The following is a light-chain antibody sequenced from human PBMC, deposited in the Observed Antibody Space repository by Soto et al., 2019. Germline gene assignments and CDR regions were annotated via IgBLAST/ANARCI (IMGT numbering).Light chain of an antibody. Sequence: DIQMTQSPSTLSASVGDRVTITCRASESITSWLAWYQQKPGKAPKLLIYKASTLESGVPSRFSGGGFGTEFTLTINSLQPDDFATYHCQQYKSYWTFGQGTQVEIK. CDR3: QQYKSYWT. V-gene: IGKV1-5*03. J-gene: IGKJ1*01. CDR2: KAS. CDR1: ESITSW.